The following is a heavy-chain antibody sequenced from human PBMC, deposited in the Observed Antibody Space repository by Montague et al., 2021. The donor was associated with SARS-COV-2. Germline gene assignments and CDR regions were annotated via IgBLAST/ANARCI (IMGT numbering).Heavy chain of an antibody. D-gene: IGHD5-12*01. CDR3: ARRGHNSGYDLFDFDY. CDR2: INRDGSYT. Sequence: SLRLSCAASGFDFSHYWMNWVRQAPGEGLVWVSHINRDGSYTNHXXSLKGRLTISRDNAKNTLHLQMNSLRVEDTAVYFCARRGHNSGYDLFDFDYWGQGTLVTVSS. CDR1: GFDFSHYW. V-gene: IGHV3-74*01. J-gene: IGHJ4*02.